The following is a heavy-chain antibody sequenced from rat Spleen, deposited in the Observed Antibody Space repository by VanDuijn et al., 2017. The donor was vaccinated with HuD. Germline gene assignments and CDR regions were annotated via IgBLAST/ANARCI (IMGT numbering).Heavy chain of an antibody. Sequence: EVQLVESGGGLVQPGRSLKLSCVASGFTFNNYWMTWIRQAPGKGLEWVASITNTGGSTYYPDSVKGRFTISRDNAKSTLYLQMNSLRSEDTATYYCTRDRIYYYSSPHYYVMDAWGQGASVTVSS. CDR1: GFTFNNYW. D-gene: IGHD1-2*01. CDR2: ITNTGGST. CDR3: TRDRIYYYSSPHYYVMDA. V-gene: IGHV5-31*01. J-gene: IGHJ4*01.